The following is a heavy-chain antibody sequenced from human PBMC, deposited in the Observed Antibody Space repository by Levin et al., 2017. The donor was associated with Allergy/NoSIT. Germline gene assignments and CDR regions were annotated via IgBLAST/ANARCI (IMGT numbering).Heavy chain of an antibody. CDR3: ARGRIVSYDILTGYYIRPHFDY. J-gene: IGHJ4*02. V-gene: IGHV4-34*01. D-gene: IGHD3-9*01. CDR1: GGSFSGYY. CDR2: INHSGST. Sequence: SETLSLTCAVYGGSFSGYYWSWIRQPPGKGLEWIGEINHSGSTNYNPSLKSRVTISVDTSKNQFSLKLSSVTAADTAVYYCARGRIVSYDILTGYYIRPHFDYWGQGTLVTVSS.